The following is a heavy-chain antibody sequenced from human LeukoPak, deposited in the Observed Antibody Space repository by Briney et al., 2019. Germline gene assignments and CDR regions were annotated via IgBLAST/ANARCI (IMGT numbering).Heavy chain of an antibody. D-gene: IGHD1-1*01. J-gene: IGHJ4*02. CDR3: ARDVGNGYFDY. CDR2: IKQDGSEE. V-gene: IGHV3-7*01. CDR1: GFIFSNYW. Sequence: PGGSLRLSCAASGFIFSNYWMSWVRQAPGKGLEWVANIKQDGSEEYYIDSVKGRLTISRDNANNLFYLHMNSLRAEDTAVYYCARDVGNGYFDYWGQGTLVTVSS.